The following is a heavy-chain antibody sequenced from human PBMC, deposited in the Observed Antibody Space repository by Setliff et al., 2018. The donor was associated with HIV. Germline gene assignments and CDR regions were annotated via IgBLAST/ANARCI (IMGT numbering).Heavy chain of an antibody. Sequence: SETLSLTCTASGDSIGSGGYYWSWIRQHPGKGLEWIGYIYYSGSTYYNPSLKSRVTMSLDTSKNQFSLKLRSVTAADTAVYYCARGAYYDILTAYFSYFDLWGRGTLVTVS. V-gene: IGHV4-31*03. CDR1: GDSIGSGGYY. D-gene: IGHD3-9*01. CDR3: ARGAYYDILTAYFSYFDL. J-gene: IGHJ2*01. CDR2: IYYSGST.